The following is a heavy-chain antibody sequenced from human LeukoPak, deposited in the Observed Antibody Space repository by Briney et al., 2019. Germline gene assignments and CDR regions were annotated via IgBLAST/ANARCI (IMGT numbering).Heavy chain of an antibody. D-gene: IGHD3-3*01. Sequence: ASVKVSCKASGGTFSSYTISWVRQAPGQGLEWMGIINPSGGSTSYAQKFQGRVTMTRDTSTSTVYMELSSLRSEDTAVYYCARAFSLNWFDLWGQGTLVTVSS. CDR1: GGTFSSYT. CDR3: ARAFSLNWFDL. J-gene: IGHJ5*02. V-gene: IGHV1-46*03. CDR2: INPSGGST.